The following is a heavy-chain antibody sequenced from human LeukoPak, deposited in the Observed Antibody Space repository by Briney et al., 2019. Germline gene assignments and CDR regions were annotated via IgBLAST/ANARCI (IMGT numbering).Heavy chain of an antibody. Sequence: GGSLRLSCAAAGFTFSDYCMSWIRQAPGKGLEWVSYISSGGRSIYYADSVKGRFTISRDDAKSSLYLQINSLRAEDTAVYYCAKDLDYYGSGSYSDYWGQGTLVTVSS. D-gene: IGHD3-10*01. V-gene: IGHV3-11*01. J-gene: IGHJ4*02. CDR1: GFTFSDYC. CDR2: ISSGGRSI. CDR3: AKDLDYYGSGSYSDY.